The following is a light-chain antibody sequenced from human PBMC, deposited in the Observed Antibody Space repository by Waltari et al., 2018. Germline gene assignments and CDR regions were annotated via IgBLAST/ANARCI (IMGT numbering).Light chain of an antibody. CDR1: ETVNNNY. J-gene: IGKJ1*01. V-gene: IGKV3-20*01. Sequence: ENVLTQSPGTLSLSPGERVPLSCRASETVNNNYLAWYQQKPGQAPRLLIYDVFKRATGIPDRFSGSGSGTDFTLTISRLEPEDFAVYYCHQYGSPPRTFGQGTKVDI. CDR2: DVF. CDR3: HQYGSPPRT.